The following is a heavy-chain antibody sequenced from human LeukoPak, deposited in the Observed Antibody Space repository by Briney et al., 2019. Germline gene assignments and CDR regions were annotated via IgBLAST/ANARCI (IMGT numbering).Heavy chain of an antibody. CDR2: ISGSGGST. J-gene: IGHJ4*02. CDR3: ARDSSGWSSPGW. D-gene: IGHD6-19*01. Sequence: PGGSLRLSCAASGFTFSSYAMSWVRQAPGKGLEWVSAISGSGGSTYYAHSVKGRFTISRDNSKNTLYLQMNSLRAEDTAVYYCARDSSGWSSPGWWGQGTLVTVSS. CDR1: GFTFSSYA. V-gene: IGHV3-23*01.